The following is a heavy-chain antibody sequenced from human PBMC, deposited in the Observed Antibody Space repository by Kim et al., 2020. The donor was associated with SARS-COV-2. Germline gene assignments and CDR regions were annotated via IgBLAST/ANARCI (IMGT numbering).Heavy chain of an antibody. Sequence: SETLSLTCTVSGGSISGYYWSWIRQPPGKGLEWIGYIYYSGNTDYNSSLKSRVTISVDTSKNQLSLKLSSVTAADTAVYYCARDVVGEYSYGYYYYGMDVWGQGTTVTVSS. CDR3: ARDVVGEYSYGYYYYGMDV. V-gene: IGHV4-59*13. CDR2: IYYSGNT. J-gene: IGHJ6*02. D-gene: IGHD5-18*01. CDR1: GGSISGYY.